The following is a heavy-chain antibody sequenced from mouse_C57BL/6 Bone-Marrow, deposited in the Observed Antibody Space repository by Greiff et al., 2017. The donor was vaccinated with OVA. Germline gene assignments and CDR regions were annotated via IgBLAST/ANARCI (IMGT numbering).Heavy chain of an antibody. Sequence: VQLVESGAELARPGASVKLSCKASGYTFTSYGISWVKQRTGQGLEWIGEIYPRSGNTYYNEKFKGKATLTADKSSSTAYMELRSLTSEDSAVYFCAKGAYYGRGGNFDYWGQGTTLTVSS. D-gene: IGHD1-1*01. CDR3: AKGAYYGRGGNFDY. CDR2: IYPRSGNT. V-gene: IGHV1-81*01. CDR1: GYTFTSYG. J-gene: IGHJ2*01.